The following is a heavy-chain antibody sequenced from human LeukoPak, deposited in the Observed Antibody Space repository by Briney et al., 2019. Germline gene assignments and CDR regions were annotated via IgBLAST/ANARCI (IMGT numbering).Heavy chain of an antibody. CDR1: GFTFSNYG. Sequence: GRSLRLSCATSGFTFSNYGMHWVRQAPGKGLEWVAVVSYEGKSQYYADSVRGRFTISGDNSKNTLYLQMNSLRGEDAAAYYCAKEGTAQISTWYDYWGQGTLVTVSS. CDR3: AKEGTAQISTWYDY. V-gene: IGHV3-30*18. CDR2: VSYEGKSQ. D-gene: IGHD6-13*01. J-gene: IGHJ4*02.